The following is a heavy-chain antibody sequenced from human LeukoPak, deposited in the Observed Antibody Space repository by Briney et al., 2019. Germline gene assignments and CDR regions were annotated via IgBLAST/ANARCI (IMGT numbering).Heavy chain of an antibody. CDR2: ICGGDRI. V-gene: IGHV3-48*04. J-gene: IGHJ4*02. Sequence: GGSLRLSCAASGFSFRCYSMNWVRQSPGKGLEWISYICGGDRIYYAESMRGRFTISRDNAKNSVYLQMNRLSVEKQAVYYCVRGGQGRDDYFDYWGQGTLVTVSS. CDR3: VRGGQGRDDYFDY. CDR1: GFSFRCYS.